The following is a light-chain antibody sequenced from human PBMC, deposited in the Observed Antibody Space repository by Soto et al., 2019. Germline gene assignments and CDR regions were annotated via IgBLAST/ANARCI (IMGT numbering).Light chain of an antibody. Sequence: EIVLTQSPGTLSLSPGERATLSCSASQSVSSSYLAWYQQRPGQAPRLLIYGISSRATGIPDRFSGSGSGTDFTLTISRLEPEEFAVYYCEQYGSSPRTFGQGTKVDIK. CDR1: QSVSSSY. CDR2: GIS. CDR3: EQYGSSPRT. J-gene: IGKJ1*01. V-gene: IGKV3-20*01.